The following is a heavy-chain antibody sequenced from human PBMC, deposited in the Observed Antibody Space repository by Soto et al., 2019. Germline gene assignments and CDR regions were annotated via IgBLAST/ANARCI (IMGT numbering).Heavy chain of an antibody. V-gene: IGHV1-24*01. CDR2: YDPEDAKT. J-gene: IGHJ4*02. D-gene: IGHD1-1*01. CDR3: ASQNWRWREQFDH. CDR1: GYTLLELS. Sequence: SVKVSCKLSGYTLLELSIHWVRQAPGKGLEWMGGYDPEDAKTIYAQKSQGRVIMTEDTSTNTAYLEVRGLRYEDTAVYYCASQNWRWREQFDHWGQGTLVTVS.